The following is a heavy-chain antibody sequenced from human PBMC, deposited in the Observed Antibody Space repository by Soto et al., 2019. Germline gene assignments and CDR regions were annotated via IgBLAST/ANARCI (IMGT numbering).Heavy chain of an antibody. Sequence: SVKVSCKASGGTFSSYAISWVRQAPGQGLEWMGGIIPIFGTANYAQKFQGRVTITADESTSTAYMELSSLRSEDTAVYYCAGLGLTVTTPYFDYWGQGTLVTVSS. CDR3: AGLGLTVTTPYFDY. J-gene: IGHJ4*02. CDR1: GGTFSSYA. D-gene: IGHD4-17*01. V-gene: IGHV1-69*13. CDR2: IIPIFGTA.